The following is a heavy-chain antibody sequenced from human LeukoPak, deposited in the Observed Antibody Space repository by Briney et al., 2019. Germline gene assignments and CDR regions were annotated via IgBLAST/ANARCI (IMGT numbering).Heavy chain of an antibody. J-gene: IGHJ4*02. CDR1: GYSFTSYW. V-gene: IGHV5-10-1*01. CDR2: IDPSDSYT. D-gene: IGHD2-2*01. CDR3: ARQYCSSTSCQVVDY. Sequence: GESLKISCKGSGYSFTSYWISWVRQMPGKGLEWVGRIDPSDSYTNYSPSFQGHVTISADKSISTAYLQWSSLKASDTAMYYCARQYCSSTSCQVVDYWGQGTLVTVSS.